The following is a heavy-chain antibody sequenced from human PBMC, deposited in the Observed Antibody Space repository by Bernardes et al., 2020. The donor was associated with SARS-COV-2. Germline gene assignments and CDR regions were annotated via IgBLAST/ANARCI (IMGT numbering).Heavy chain of an antibody. CDR2: TNADGSTT. Sequence: GGSLRLSCVASGFSVSNYWMHWVRQAPGKGLVWVSRTNADGSTTAYADSVKGRFTISRDNAKNTLYLQMSSLRVEDTALYYCARGGRGAFDFWGQGTMVTVSS. CDR1: GFSVSNYW. CDR3: ARGGRGAFDF. V-gene: IGHV3-74*01. J-gene: IGHJ3*01.